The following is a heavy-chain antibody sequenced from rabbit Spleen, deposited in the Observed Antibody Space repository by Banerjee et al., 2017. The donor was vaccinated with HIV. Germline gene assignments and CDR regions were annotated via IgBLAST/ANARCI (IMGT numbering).Heavy chain of an antibody. V-gene: IGHV1S40*01. CDR2: VNTITGKS. Sequence: QSLEESGGDLVKPGASLTLSCKASGFTLSSYWMCWVRQAPGKGLEWIACVNTITGKSVYVSWVNGRFTISKTSSTTVTLQLNSLTAADTATYFCARDLDGVIVWNFGWWGQGTLVTVS. CDR3: ARDLDGVIVWNFGW. CDR1: GFTLSSYW. J-gene: IGHJ4*01. D-gene: IGHD6-1*01.